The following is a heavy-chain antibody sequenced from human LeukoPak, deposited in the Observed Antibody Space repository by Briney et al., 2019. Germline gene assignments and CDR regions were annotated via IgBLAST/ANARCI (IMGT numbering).Heavy chain of an antibody. J-gene: IGHJ6*02. D-gene: IGHD3-10*01. CDR2: ISSSSSTI. Sequence: PGGSLRLSCAASGFTFSSYSMNWVHQAPGKGLEWVSYISSSSSTIYYADSVKGRFTISRDYAKNSLYLQMNSLRAEDTAVYYCAKVRGSGSYSSSHYYGMDVWGQGTTVTVSS. V-gene: IGHV3-48*04. CDR3: AKVRGSGSYSSSHYYGMDV. CDR1: GFTFSSYS.